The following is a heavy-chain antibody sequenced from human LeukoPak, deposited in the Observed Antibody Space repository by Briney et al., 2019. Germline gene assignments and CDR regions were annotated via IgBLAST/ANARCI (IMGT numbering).Heavy chain of an antibody. CDR2: IKSKTDGGTT. CDR1: GLSVGNVW. D-gene: IGHD3-22*01. J-gene: IGHJ4*02. CDR3: TTILYDSSGYYWVGQFVDY. V-gene: IGHV3-15*01. Sequence: GGSLRLSCAASGLSVGNVWMSWVRQAPGKGLEWVGRIKSKTDGGTTDYAAPVKGRFTISRDDSKNTLYLQMNSLKTEDTAVYYCTTILYDSSGYYWVGQFVDYWGQGTLVTVSS.